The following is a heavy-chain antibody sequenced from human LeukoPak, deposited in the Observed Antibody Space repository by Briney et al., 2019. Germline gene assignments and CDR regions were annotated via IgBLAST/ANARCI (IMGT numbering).Heavy chain of an antibody. Sequence: HTGGSLRLSCAASGFTFSNHGMHWVRQAPGKGLEWVAFIRYDGTDKYYADSVKGRFTISRDNSENTVSLQLNSLRVEDTAVYYCAKEVEEGNLWFGELPPDYWGQGTLVTVSS. V-gene: IGHV3-30*02. CDR1: GFTFSNHG. D-gene: IGHD3-10*01. CDR3: AKEVEEGNLWFGELPPDY. CDR2: IRYDGTDK. J-gene: IGHJ4*02.